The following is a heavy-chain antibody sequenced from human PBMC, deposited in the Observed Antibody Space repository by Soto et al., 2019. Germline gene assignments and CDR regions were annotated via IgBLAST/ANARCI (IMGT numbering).Heavy chain of an antibody. Sequence: GGSLRLSCAASGFTFSSYAMHWVRQAPGKGLEWVAVISYDGSNKYYADSVKGRFTISRDNSKNTLYLQMNSLRAEDTAVYYCASFDVAAAGIGGYWGQGTLVTVSS. CDR1: GFTFSSYA. CDR2: ISYDGSNK. D-gene: IGHD6-13*01. J-gene: IGHJ4*02. CDR3: ASFDVAAAGIGGY. V-gene: IGHV3-30-3*01.